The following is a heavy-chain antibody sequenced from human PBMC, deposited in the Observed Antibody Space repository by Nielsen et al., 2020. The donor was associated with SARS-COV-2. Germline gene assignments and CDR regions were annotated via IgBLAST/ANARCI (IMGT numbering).Heavy chain of an antibody. CDR1: GFTFSSYD. V-gene: IGHV3-13*01. CDR2: IGTAGDT. Sequence: GGSLRLSCAASGFTFSSYDMHWVRQATGKGLEWVSAIGTAGDTYYPGSVKGRFTISRENAKNSLYLQMNSLRAGDTAVYYCARMAGYRPGMDVWGQGTTVTVSS. J-gene: IGHJ6*02. D-gene: IGHD1-1*01. CDR3: ARMAGYRPGMDV.